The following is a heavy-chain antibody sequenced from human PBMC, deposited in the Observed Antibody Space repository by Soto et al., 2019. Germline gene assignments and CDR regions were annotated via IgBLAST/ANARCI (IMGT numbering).Heavy chain of an antibody. Sequence: SVKVSCKASGGTFSSYAISWVRQAPGQGLEWMGGIIPIFGTANYAQKFQGRVTITADESTSTAYMELSSLRSEDTAVYYCASGGEWLLSPPLRDYYYGMDVWGQGTTVTVSS. CDR1: GGTFSSYA. CDR2: IIPIFGTA. CDR3: ASGGEWLLSPPLRDYYYGMDV. V-gene: IGHV1-69*13. D-gene: IGHD3-3*01. J-gene: IGHJ6*02.